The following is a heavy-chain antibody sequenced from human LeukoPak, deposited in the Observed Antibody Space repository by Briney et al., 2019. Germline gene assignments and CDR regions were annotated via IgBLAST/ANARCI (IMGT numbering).Heavy chain of an antibody. CDR1: GFTFSTYA. D-gene: IGHD3-10*01. J-gene: IGHJ4*02. Sequence: PGGSLRLSCAASGFTFSTYAVNWVRQAPGKGLEWVSTISGSGDSTYYADSVKGRFTISRDNSKNTLYLQMNSLRAEDTAVYYCARDISYGSGSYYNAFDYWGQGTLVTVSS. CDR3: ARDISYGSGSYYNAFDY. CDR2: ISGSGDST. V-gene: IGHV3-23*01.